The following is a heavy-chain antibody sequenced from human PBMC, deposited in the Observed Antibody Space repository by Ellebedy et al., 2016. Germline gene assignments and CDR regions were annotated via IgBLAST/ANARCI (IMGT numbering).Heavy chain of an antibody. CDR1: GGSISSSSYY. J-gene: IGHJ4*02. CDR2: IYYSGST. CDR3: AALWFGELGPFDY. Sequence: GSLRLXCTVSGGSISSSSYYWGWIRQPPGKGLEWIGSIYYSGSTYYNPSLKSRVTMSVDTSKNQFSLKLSSVTAADTAVYYCAALWFGELGPFDYWGQGTLVTVSS. V-gene: IGHV4-39*07. D-gene: IGHD3-10*01.